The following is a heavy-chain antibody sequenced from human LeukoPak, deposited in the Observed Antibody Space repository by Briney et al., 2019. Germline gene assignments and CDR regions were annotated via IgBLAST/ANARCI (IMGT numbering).Heavy chain of an antibody. CDR2: INHSGST. Sequence: SETLSLTCAVSGGSISSGGYSWSWIRQPPGKGLEWIGYINHSGSTYYNPSLKSRVTISVDRSKNQFSLKLSSVTAADTAVYYCAREVTMVRGVITTNWFDPWGQGTLVTVSS. V-gene: IGHV4-30-2*01. CDR1: GGSISSGGYS. D-gene: IGHD3-10*01. J-gene: IGHJ5*02. CDR3: AREVTMVRGVITTNWFDP.